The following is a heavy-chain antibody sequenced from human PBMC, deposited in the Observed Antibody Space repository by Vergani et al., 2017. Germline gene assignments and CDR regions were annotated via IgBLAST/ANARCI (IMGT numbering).Heavy chain of an antibody. D-gene: IGHD3-10*01. CDR3: TTAWGVYYLHGEYFQD. V-gene: IGHV3-23*01. CDR2: ISSGGGDI. CDR1: GFTFDTYT. Sequence: EVHLLESGGGLVQPGGSRRLSCAGAGFTFDTYTMAYVRQAPGKGLEWVATISSGGGDIFYADSVKGRFTISRDNSKNTLFLQMNSLKDEDTAVYYCTTAWGVYYLHGEYFQDWGRGTLVSVAS. J-gene: IGHJ1*01.